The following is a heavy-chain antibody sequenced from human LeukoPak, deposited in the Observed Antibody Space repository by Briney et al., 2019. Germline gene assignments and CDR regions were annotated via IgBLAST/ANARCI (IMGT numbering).Heavy chain of an antibody. V-gene: IGHV1-2*02. Sequence: ASVKVSCKAAGYTLTLYYMHWVRQAPGQGLERMGWLNPNSGGPSYAQKFQGRVTMTRDTSISTAYMELSRLRSDDTAVYYCARGRCSSRSCYLFDYWGQGTLVTVSS. CDR1: GYTLTLYY. CDR3: ARGRCSSRSCYLFDY. D-gene: IGHD2-2*01. J-gene: IGHJ4*02. CDR2: LNPNSGGP.